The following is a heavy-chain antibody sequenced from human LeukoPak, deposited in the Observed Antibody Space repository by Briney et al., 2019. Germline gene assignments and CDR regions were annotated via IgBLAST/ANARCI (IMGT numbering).Heavy chain of an antibody. D-gene: IGHD6-19*01. V-gene: IGHV4-34*01. CDR3: ARETSSGWYDENDY. J-gene: IGHJ4*02. CDR1: GGSFSGYY. Sequence: PSETLSLTCAVYGGSFSGYYWSWIRQPLGKGLEWIGEINHSGSTNYNPSLKSRVTISVDTSKNQFSLKLSSVTAADTAVYYCARETSSGWYDENDYWGQGTLVTVSS. CDR2: INHSGST.